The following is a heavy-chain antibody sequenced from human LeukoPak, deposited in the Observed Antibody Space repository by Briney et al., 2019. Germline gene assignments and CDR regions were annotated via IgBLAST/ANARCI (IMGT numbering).Heavy chain of an antibody. V-gene: IGHV3-23*01. CDR2: ISGSSGLT. CDR1: GFTFSNYA. Sequence: GGSLRLSCAASGFTFSNYAMSWVRQAPGRGLEWVSAISGSSGLTYYADSVKGRFAISRDNSKNTLFLQMNSLRAEDTAVYYCARRGESTSYGDYRFDYWGQGTLVTVSS. J-gene: IGHJ4*02. D-gene: IGHD4-17*01. CDR3: ARRGESTSYGDYRFDY.